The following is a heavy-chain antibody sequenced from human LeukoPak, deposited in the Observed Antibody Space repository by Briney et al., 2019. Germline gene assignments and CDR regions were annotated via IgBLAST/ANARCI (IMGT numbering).Heavy chain of an antibody. CDR3: AKDVRDIVVLIDTYMY. D-gene: IGHD2-21*01. V-gene: IGHV3-23*01. CDR2: ISGGGGRT. J-gene: IGHJ4*02. Sequence: GGSLRLSCVASGFMFNKYGMSWVRQAPGKGLEWVSVISGGGGRTYYGDTVKGRFTISRDNSKNTVYLQMNSLRAEDTAVYYCAKDVRDIVVLIDTYMYWGQGTLVTVSS. CDR1: GFMFNKYG.